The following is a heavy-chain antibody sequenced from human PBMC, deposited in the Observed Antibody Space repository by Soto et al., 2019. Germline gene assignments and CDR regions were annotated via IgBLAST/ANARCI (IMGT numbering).Heavy chain of an antibody. CDR2: ISYDGSNK. J-gene: IGHJ3*02. V-gene: IGHV3-30*04. Sequence: GGSLRLSCAASGFTFSSYAMHWVRQAPGKGLEWVAVISYDGSNKYYADSVKGRFTISRDNSKNTLYLQMNSLRAEDTAVYYCASLPWGSSYAFDIWGQGTMVTVSS. CDR1: GFTFSSYA. D-gene: IGHD7-27*01. CDR3: ASLPWGSSYAFDI.